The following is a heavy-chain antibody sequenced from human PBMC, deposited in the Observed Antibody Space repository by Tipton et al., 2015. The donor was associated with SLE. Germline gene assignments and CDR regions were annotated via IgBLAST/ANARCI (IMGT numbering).Heavy chain of an antibody. CDR2: HYYRGNT. D-gene: IGHD1-26*01. CDR3: ARHTESGSFSALDY. V-gene: IGHV4-39*07. J-gene: IGHJ4*02. CDR1: GGAFMTSTNY. Sequence: TLSLTCTVSGGAFMTSTNYWAWIRQPPGKALEWTGCHYYRGNTHYNPSLKSRVTISADTPKNQFYLTLNSVTAADTAVYYCARHTESGSFSALDYWGPGILVTVSS.